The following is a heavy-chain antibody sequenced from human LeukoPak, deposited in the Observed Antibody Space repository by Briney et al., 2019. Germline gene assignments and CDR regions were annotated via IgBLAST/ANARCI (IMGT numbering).Heavy chain of an antibody. CDR3: ARSFSSGWSDY. CDR1: GFSVSNNY. Sequence: GGSLRLSCAASGFSVSNNYMTWVRQAPGKGLEWVSVIYSGGGAYYADSVKGRFTISRDNSKNTLHLAMNNLRVEDTAVYYCARSFSSGWSDYWGQGTQVAVAS. J-gene: IGHJ4*02. V-gene: IGHV3-53*01. CDR2: IYSGGGA. D-gene: IGHD6-19*01.